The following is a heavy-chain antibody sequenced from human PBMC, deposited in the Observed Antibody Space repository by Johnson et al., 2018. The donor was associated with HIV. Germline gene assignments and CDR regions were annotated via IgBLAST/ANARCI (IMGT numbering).Heavy chain of an antibody. Sequence: QVQLVESGGGVVRPGGSLRLSCAASGFTFSSYAMHWVRQAPGTGLEWVAVISYDGSHKYYADAVKGRLTISRDNSKNTLYLQMNSLRDEDKAVYYCARDREDPIDSYGAFDIWGQGTMFTVSS. J-gene: IGHJ3*02. CDR3: ARDREDPIDSYGAFDI. V-gene: IGHV3-30-3*01. D-gene: IGHD5-18*01. CDR1: GFTFSSYA. CDR2: ISYDGSHK.